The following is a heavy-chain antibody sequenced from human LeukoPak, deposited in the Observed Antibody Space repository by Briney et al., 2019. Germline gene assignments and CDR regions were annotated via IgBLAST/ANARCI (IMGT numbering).Heavy chain of an antibody. J-gene: IGHJ4*02. D-gene: IGHD3-9*01. V-gene: IGHV1-69*13. CDR1: GGTFSSYA. CDR3: ARLIRGRSYDILTGYVDY. CDR2: IIPIFGTA. Sequence: SVKVSCKASGGTFSSYAISWVRQAPGQGLEWMGGIIPIFGTANYAQKFQGRVTITADESTSTAYMELSSLRSEDTAVYYCARLIRGRSYDILTGYVDYWGQGTLVTVSS.